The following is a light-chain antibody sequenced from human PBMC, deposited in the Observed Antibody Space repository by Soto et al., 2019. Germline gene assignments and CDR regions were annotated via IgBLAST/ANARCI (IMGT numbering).Light chain of an antibody. CDR3: QQYGNSPPT. V-gene: IGKV3-20*01. Sequence: EIVLTQSPGTLSLSPGERATLSCRASQSLSSSYLAWYQQRPGQAPRLLIYGASSRATGIPERFSGSGSATDFTLTISRLEPEDIAVYNCQQYGNSPPTFGGGTKVEI. CDR2: GAS. J-gene: IGKJ4*01. CDR1: QSLSSSY.